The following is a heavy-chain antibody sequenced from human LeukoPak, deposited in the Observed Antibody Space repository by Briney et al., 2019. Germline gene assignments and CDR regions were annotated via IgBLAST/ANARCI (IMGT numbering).Heavy chain of an antibody. D-gene: IGHD2-2*01. Sequence: PGGSLRLSCAASGFTVSSNYMSWVRQAPGKGLEWVSVIYSGGSTYYADSVKGRFTISRDNSKNTLYLQMNSLRAEDTAVYYCARDFRYCSSTSCSKHTYYYYYGMDVWGQGTTVTASS. J-gene: IGHJ6*02. CDR3: ARDFRYCSSTSCSKHTYYYYYGMDV. CDR2: IYSGGST. V-gene: IGHV3-53*01. CDR1: GFTVSSNY.